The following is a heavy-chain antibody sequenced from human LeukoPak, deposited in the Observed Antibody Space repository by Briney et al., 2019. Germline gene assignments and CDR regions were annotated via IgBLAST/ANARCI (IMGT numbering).Heavy chain of an antibody. Sequence: GGCLRISCAASGFSFRSYGMHWVRQALGQGLGWVAFIRNDGSDKYYADSVRGRFTISRDNSKNSLHVQKNSLRVEDTGVYYCAKDLEAGTSGYSLDYWGQGTLVSVSS. D-gene: IGHD3-22*01. CDR2: IRNDGSDK. CDR3: AKDLEAGTSGYSLDY. CDR1: GFSFRSYG. J-gene: IGHJ4*02. V-gene: IGHV3-30*02.